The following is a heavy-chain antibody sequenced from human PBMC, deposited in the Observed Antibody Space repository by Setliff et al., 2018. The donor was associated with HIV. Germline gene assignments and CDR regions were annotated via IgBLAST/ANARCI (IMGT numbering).Heavy chain of an antibody. D-gene: IGHD2-2*01. CDR3: AKVAVTGYCSTTSCQNWFDP. CDR2: TNHSGST. CDR1: GGSFSGYY. Sequence: SETLSLTCAVYGGSFSGYYWSWIRQPPGKGLEWIGETNHSGSTNYNPSLKSRVTISLDTSKNQFSLRLISVTAADTAVYYCAKVAVTGYCSTTSCQNWFDPWGQGTLVTVSS. J-gene: IGHJ5*02. V-gene: IGHV4-34*01.